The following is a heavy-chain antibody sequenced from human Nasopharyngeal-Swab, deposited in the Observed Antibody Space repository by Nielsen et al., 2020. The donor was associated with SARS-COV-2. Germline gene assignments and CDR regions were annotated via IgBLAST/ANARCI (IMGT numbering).Heavy chain of an antibody. V-gene: IGHV4-59*13. CDR1: GGSISSYY. CDR3: ARDAFRSSWYGFDWFDP. Sequence: SETLSLTCTVSGGSISSYYLSWIRQPPGKGLEWIGYIYYSGSTNYNPSLKSRVTISVDTSKNQFSLKLSSVTAADTAVDYCARDAFRSSWYGFDWFDPWGQGTLVTVSA. D-gene: IGHD6-13*01. CDR2: IYYSGST. J-gene: IGHJ5*02.